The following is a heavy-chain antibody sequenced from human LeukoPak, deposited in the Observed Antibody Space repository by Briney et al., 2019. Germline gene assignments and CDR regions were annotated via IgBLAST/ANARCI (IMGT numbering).Heavy chain of an antibody. V-gene: IGHV1-2*06. D-gene: IGHD4-17*01. CDR2: INPNTGGT. CDR3: ARSLKVTTVTSYYYYYMDV. CDR1: GYTFIDYY. Sequence: GASVKVSCKVSGYTFIDYYIHWVRQAPGQGLEWMGRINPNTGGTNFAQKFQGRVTMTRDTSIGTAYMDLSRLRSDDTAVYYCARSLKVTTVTSYYYYYMDVWGKGTTVTVSS. J-gene: IGHJ6*03.